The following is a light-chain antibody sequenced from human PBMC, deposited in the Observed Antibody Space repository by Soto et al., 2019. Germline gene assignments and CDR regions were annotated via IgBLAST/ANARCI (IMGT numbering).Light chain of an antibody. CDR3: KHYADFPPIT. V-gene: IGKV3-20*01. Sequence: EIVMTQSPATLSLSPGERATLSCRAIYGVSNCFFAWYQQKSGQAPRLLLSGASSCAAGVPDRFGGCGSGTDLTLTILTLTPEDFAVFYCKHYADFPPITFRQGTPLET. CDR1: YGVSNCF. J-gene: IGKJ5*01. CDR2: GAS.